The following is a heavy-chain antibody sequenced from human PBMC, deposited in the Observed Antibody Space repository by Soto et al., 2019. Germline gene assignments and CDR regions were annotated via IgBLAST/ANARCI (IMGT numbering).Heavy chain of an antibody. CDR1: GGSIISYY. V-gene: IGHV4-59*12. D-gene: IGHD2-15*01. CDR3: ARGQVVAAQH. J-gene: IGHJ4*02. Sequence: SEILSLTCTVSGGSIISYYWSWIRQPPGKGLEWIGYIYYSGSTNYNPSLKSRVTISVDTSKNQFSLKLSSVTAADTAVYYCARGQVVAAQHWGQGTLVTVSS. CDR2: IYYSGST.